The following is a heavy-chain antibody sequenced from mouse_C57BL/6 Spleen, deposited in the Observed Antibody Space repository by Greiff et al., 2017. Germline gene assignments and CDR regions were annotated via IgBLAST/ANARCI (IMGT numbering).Heavy chain of an antibody. V-gene: IGHV5-4*01. CDR1: GFTFSSYA. J-gene: IGHJ1*03. Sequence: EVQGVESGGGLVKPGGSLKLSCAASGFTFSSYAMSWVRQTPEKRLEWVATISDGGSYTYYPDNVKGRFTISRDNAKNNLYLHMSQLTSEDTAMSYGARGPSIVSPDWDFEGWGTGTTVTVAS. CDR3: ARGPSIVSPDWDFEG. CDR2: ISDGGSYT. D-gene: IGHD2-5*01.